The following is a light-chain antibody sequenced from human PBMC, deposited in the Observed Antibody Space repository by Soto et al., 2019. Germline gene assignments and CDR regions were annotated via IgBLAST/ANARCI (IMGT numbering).Light chain of an antibody. CDR3: QQYGSSPLYH. CDR1: QSVSSSY. J-gene: IGKJ2*01. CDR2: GAS. Sequence: EIVLTQSPGTLSLSPGERATLSCRASQSVSSSYLAWYQQKPGQAPRLLIYGASSRATGIPDRFSGSGSGNDFPLTISRLEPEDFAGYYCQQYGSSPLYHFGQGTKLEIK. V-gene: IGKV3-20*01.